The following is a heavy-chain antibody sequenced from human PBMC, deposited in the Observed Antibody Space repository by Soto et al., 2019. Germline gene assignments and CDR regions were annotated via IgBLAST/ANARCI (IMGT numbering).Heavy chain of an antibody. CDR1: GDTFSSYG. J-gene: IGHJ5*02. D-gene: IGHD6-19*01. CDR2: IIPKFGTT. CDR3: ARASGRGWYNGFDP. Sequence: SVKVSCKASGDTFSSYGVSWVRQAPGQGLEFLGGIIPKFGTTNYAQKFRGRVTITADESTSTAYMEVSSLRSEDTAVYYSARASGRGWYNGFDPWGQETLVTDSS. V-gene: IGHV1-69*13.